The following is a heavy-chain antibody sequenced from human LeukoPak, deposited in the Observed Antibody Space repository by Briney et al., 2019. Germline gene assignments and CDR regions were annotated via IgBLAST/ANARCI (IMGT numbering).Heavy chain of an antibody. CDR3: ARSRPSSGYFYYYYGMDV. CDR1: GFTFSSHL. J-gene: IGHJ6*02. D-gene: IGHD3-22*01. V-gene: IGHV3-74*03. CDR2: INGDGSNT. Sequence: GGSLRLPCAASGFTFSSHLMHWVRQAPGKGLVWVSRINGDGSNTTYADSVKGRFTISRDNAKNSLYLQMNSLRAEDTVVYYCARSRPSSGYFYYYYGMDVWGQGTTVTVSS.